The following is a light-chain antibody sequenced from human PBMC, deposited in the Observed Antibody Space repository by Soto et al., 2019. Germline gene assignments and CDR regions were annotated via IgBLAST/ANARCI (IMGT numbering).Light chain of an antibody. V-gene: IGLV2-23*01. CDR1: SSDVGPYKL. CDR2: EGT. J-gene: IGLJ2*01. Sequence: QAVVTQPASVSGSPGQSITISCSGASSDVGPYKLVAWYQQHPDKAPKLIIHEGTKRPSGVSSRFSGSQSGTTASLTISGLQAEDEADYYCCSYAASDLIFGGGTQLTVL. CDR3: CSYAASDLI.